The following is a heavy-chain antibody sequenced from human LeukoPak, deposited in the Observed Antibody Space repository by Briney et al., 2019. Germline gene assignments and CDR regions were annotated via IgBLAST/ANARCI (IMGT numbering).Heavy chain of an antibody. D-gene: IGHD2-21*02. Sequence: VASVKVSCKASGGTFSSYAISWVRQAPGQGLEWMGGIIPIFGTANYAQKFQGRVTITADESTSTAYMELSNLRSEDTAVYYCLCGGDCYSDYWGQGTLVTVSS. CDR2: IIPIFGTA. CDR1: GGTFSSYA. CDR3: LCGGDCYSDY. V-gene: IGHV1-69*13. J-gene: IGHJ4*02.